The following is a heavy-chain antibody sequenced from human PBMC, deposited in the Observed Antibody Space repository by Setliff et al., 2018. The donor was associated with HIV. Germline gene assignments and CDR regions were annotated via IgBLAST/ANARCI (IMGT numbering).Heavy chain of an antibody. Sequence: TGGSLRLSCAASGFRFRSYWMSWVRQAPGKGLESVANVKQDGTETLYVDSVKGRFTISRDNANNLVYLQMNSLRVEDTAVYFCARWGSGSYERVFDYWGQGMLVTVSS. D-gene: IGHD1-26*01. J-gene: IGHJ4*02. CDR3: ARWGSGSYERVFDY. CDR2: VKQDGTET. V-gene: IGHV3-7*01. CDR1: GFRFRSYW.